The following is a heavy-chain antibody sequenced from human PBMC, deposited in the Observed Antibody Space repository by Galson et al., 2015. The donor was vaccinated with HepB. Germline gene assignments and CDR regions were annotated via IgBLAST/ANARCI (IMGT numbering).Heavy chain of an antibody. CDR1: GDSVSSNSAT. CDR3: ARGHRGKYDY. CDR2: TSYRSKWYN. Sequence: CAISGDSVSSNSATWNWIRQSPSRGLEWLGRTSYRSKWYNDYAVSVKSPITINPDTSKNQFSLQLNSVTPEDTAVYYCARGHRGKYDYWGQGMLVTVSS. V-gene: IGHV6-1*01. J-gene: IGHJ4*02. D-gene: IGHD3-16*01.